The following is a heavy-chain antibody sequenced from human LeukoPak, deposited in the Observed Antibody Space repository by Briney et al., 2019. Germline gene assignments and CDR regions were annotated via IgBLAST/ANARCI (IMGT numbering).Heavy chain of an antibody. V-gene: IGHV4-39*01. D-gene: IGHD3-22*01. CDR3: ARASSGYYYGDIDY. CDR2: IYYSGST. Sequence: SETLSLTCTVSGGSISSSSYYWGWIRQPPGKGLEWIGSIYYSGSTYYNPSLKSRVTISVDTSKNQFSLKLSSVTAADTAVYYCARASSGYYYGDIDYWGQGTLVTVSS. J-gene: IGHJ4*02. CDR1: GGSISSSSYY.